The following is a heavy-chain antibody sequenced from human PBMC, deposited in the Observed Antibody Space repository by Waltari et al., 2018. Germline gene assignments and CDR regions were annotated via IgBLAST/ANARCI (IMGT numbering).Heavy chain of an antibody. CDR3: ARHLYSIDYLELAK. V-gene: IGHV3-23*01. J-gene: IGHJ4*02. Sequence: EEHLLESGGGLAQPGGSLRLSCAASGFNFIGYAMSWVRQAPGKWLGWVSGISDSGVITKYADSVKGRFTVSRDNSKNTVFLHLNSLGAEDTAIYYCARHLYSIDYLELAKWGQGTLVTVSS. D-gene: IGHD3-22*01. CDR2: ISDSGVIT. CDR1: GFNFIGYA.